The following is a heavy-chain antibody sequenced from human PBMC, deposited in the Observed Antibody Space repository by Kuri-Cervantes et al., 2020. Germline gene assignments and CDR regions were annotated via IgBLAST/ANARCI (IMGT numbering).Heavy chain of an antibody. CDR2: IWHDGSNK. J-gene: IGHJ4*02. V-gene: IGHV3-30*19. CDR3: ASYTNFWGSYTEY. Sequence: GGSLRLSCAASGFTFSSYGMHWVRQAPGKGLEWVAVIWHDGSNKYYADSVKGRFTISRDNSKNTLYLQMNSLRAEDTAVYYCASYTNFWGSYTEYWGQGTLVTVSS. D-gene: IGHD3-16*01. CDR1: GFTFSSYG.